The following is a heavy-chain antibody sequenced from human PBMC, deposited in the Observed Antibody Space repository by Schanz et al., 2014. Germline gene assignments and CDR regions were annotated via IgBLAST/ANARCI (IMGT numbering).Heavy chain of an antibody. CDR2: INHSGVT. CDR1: GGSISGYY. J-gene: IGHJ5*02. D-gene: IGHD3-10*01. Sequence: QVQLQQWGAGLLKPSETLSLTCGVYGGSISGYYWSWIRQPPGKGLEWIGEINHSGVTNYNPFLGSRLTILFDQSKHQVFLKMTSVTAADTAVYYCARGKGPRGWFDPWGQGTLGTVSS. CDR3: ARGKGPRGWFDP. V-gene: IGHV4-34*01.